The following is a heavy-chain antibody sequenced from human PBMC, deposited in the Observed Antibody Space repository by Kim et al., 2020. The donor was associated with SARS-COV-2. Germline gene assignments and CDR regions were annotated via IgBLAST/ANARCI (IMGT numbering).Heavy chain of an antibody. CDR3: ARGHLQPSYEYYYYYYGMDV. Sequence: SETLSLTCAVYGGSFSGYYWSWIRQPPGKGLEWIGEINHSGSTNYNPSLKSRVTISVDTSKNQFSLKLSSVTAADTAVYYCARGHLQPSYEYYYYYYGMDVWGQGTTVTVSS. D-gene: IGHD5-12*01. V-gene: IGHV4-34*01. CDR2: INHSGST. J-gene: IGHJ6*02. CDR1: GGSFSGYY.